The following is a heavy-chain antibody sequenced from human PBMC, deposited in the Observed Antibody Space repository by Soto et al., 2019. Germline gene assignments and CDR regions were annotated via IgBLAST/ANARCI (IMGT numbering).Heavy chain of an antibody. CDR1: GFSLSNARMG. D-gene: IGHD5-18*01. Sequence: QVTLKESGPVLVKPTETLTLTCTVSGFSLSNARMGVSWIRQPPGKALEWLAHIFSNDEKSYHTSLKSRLTISKDTSKSQVVLTMTNMDPVDTATYYCALILRFGYSYVPKFDYWGQGTLVTVSS. V-gene: IGHV2-26*01. CDR2: IFSNDEK. J-gene: IGHJ4*02. CDR3: ALILRFGYSYVPKFDY.